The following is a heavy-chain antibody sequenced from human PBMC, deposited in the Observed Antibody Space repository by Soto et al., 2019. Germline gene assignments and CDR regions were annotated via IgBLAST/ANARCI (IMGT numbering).Heavy chain of an antibody. Sequence: PSETLSLTCTVSGGSISSGGYYWSWIRQHPGKGLEWIGYIYYSGSTYYNPSLKSRVTISVDTSKNQFSLKLSSVTAADTAVYYCARERRIAARPQLDYWGQGTLVTVSS. J-gene: IGHJ4*02. CDR2: IYYSGST. D-gene: IGHD6-6*01. CDR1: GGSISSGGYY. CDR3: ARERRIAARPQLDY. V-gene: IGHV4-31*03.